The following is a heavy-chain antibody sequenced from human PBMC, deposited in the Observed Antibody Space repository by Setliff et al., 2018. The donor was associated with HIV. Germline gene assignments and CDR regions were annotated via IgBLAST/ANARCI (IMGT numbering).Heavy chain of an antibody. Sequence: PSLTCSVFGGSISTYSYYWGWVRQPPGMGLEWIGSIYHTANTHYSPSLETRVAIFVDTSKNQFSLRLSSVTAADSAMYYCVRHDPPNSGRFYFDLWGRGTLVTVSS. V-gene: IGHV4-39*01. CDR3: VRHDPPNSGRFYFDL. J-gene: IGHJ4*01. CDR1: GGSISTYSYY. D-gene: IGHD1-26*01. CDR2: IYHTANT.